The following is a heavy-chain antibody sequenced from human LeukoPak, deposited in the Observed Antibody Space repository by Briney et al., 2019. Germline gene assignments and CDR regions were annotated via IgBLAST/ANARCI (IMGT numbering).Heavy chain of an antibody. CDR3: ARMYCSTTSCSTVDWFDP. CDR2: IYRSGTT. V-gene: IGHV4-38-2*02. CDR1: GYSISSGCY. J-gene: IGHJ5*02. Sequence: SETLSLTCTVSGYSISSGCYWGWIRQPPGKGLEWIGGIYRSGTTYYNPSLMSRVTISVDTSKNQFSLRLSSVTAADTAVYYCARMYCSTTSCSTVDWFDPWGQGTLVTVSS. D-gene: IGHD2-2*01.